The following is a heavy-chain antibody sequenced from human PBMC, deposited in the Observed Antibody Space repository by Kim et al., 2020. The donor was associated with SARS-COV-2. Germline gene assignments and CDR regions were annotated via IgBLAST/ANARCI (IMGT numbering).Heavy chain of an antibody. CDR3: AAKKGGQTSFDY. Sequence: YTAAVIGRFTISRDNTETSLYLQMNSLTTEDTALYFCAAKKGGQTSFDYWGQGTLVTVSS. D-gene: IGHD3-16*01. V-gene: IGHV3-9*01. J-gene: IGHJ4*02.